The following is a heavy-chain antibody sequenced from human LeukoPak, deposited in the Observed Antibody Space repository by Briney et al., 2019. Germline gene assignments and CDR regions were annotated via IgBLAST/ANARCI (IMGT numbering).Heavy chain of an antibody. J-gene: IGHJ6*03. Sequence: PSETLSLTSTVSGGSISSSSYYWGWIRQPPGKGLEWIGSIYYSGSTYYNPSLKSRVTISVDTSKNQSSLKLSSVTAADTAVYYCAGVVPADYYYYYYMDVWGKGTTVTVSS. CDR3: AGVVPADYYYYYYMDV. D-gene: IGHD2-2*01. CDR2: IYYSGST. CDR1: GGSISSSSYY. V-gene: IGHV4-39*07.